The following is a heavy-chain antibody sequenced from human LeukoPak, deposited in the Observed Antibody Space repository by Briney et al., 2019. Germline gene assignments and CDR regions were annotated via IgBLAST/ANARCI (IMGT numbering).Heavy chain of an antibody. CDR2: IYHSGGIT. J-gene: IGHJ3*02. Sequence: SETLSLTCTVSGGSISSYYWSWIRQPPGKGLEWIGYIYHSGGITNYNPSLKSRVTISVDTSKNQFSLKLSSVTAADTAVYYCVREVAARAFDIWGQGTMVTVSS. D-gene: IGHD6-6*01. CDR3: VREVAARAFDI. CDR1: GGSISSYY. V-gene: IGHV4-59*01.